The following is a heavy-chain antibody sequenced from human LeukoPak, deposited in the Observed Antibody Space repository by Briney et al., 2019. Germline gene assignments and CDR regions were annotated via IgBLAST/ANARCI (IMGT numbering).Heavy chain of an antibody. CDR1: GFTFSSYE. CDR3: ARVGRYGDYVSFFDY. J-gene: IGHJ4*02. Sequence: GGSLRLSCAASGFTFSSYEMNWVRQAPGKGLEWVSYIRSSSSSIYYADSVKGRFAISRDNAKNSLFLQMNSLRAEDTAVYYCARVGRYGDYVSFFDYWGQGTLVTVSS. CDR2: IRSSSSSI. D-gene: IGHD4-17*01. V-gene: IGHV3-48*01.